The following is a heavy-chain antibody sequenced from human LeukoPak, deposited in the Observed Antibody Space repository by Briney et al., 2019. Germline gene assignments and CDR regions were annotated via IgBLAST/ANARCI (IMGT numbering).Heavy chain of an antibody. V-gene: IGHV3-7*04. J-gene: IGHJ5*02. D-gene: IGHD3-10*01. Sequence: GSLRLSCAASGFTFSSYWMSWVRQAPGKGLEWVANIKQDGSEKYYVDSVKGRFTISRDNAKNSLYLQMNSLRAEDTAVYYCARGRISMVRGVIGINWFDPWGQGTLVTVSS. CDR1: GFTFSSYW. CDR2: IKQDGSEK. CDR3: ARGRISMVRGVIGINWFDP.